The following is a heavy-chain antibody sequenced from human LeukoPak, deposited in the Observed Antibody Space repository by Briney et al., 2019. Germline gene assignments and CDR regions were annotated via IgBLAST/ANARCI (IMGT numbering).Heavy chain of an antibody. V-gene: IGHV3-9*01. J-gene: IGHJ4*02. CDR3: AKATYSTSPGYYFYY. CDR2: ISWNSGSI. Sequence: PGGSLRLSCAASGFTFDDYAMHWVRQAPGQGLEWVSSISWNSGSIAYADSVKGRFTISRDNAKNSLYLQMNSLRAEDSAFYYCAKATYSTSPGYYFYYWGQGNLVTVSS. D-gene: IGHD2-2*01. CDR1: GFTFDDYA.